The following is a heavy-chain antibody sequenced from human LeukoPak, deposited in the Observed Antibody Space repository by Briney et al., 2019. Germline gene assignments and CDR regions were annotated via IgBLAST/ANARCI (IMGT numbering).Heavy chain of an antibody. J-gene: IGHJ4*02. V-gene: IGHV1-8*01. Sequence: ASVKVSCKASGYTFTSYDINWVRQATGQGLEWMGWMNPNSGNTGYAQKFQGRVTMTTDTSTSTAYMELRSLRSDDTAVYYCARAFGVATIEIDYWGQGTLVTVSS. CDR1: GYTFTSYD. CDR2: MNPNSGNT. CDR3: ARAFGVATIEIDY. D-gene: IGHD5-12*01.